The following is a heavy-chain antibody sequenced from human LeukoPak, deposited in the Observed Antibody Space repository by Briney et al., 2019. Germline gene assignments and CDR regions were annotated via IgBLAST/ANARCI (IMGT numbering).Heavy chain of an antibody. CDR3: ARDPHEFSSGWSHFHY. J-gene: IGHJ4*02. V-gene: IGHV1-24*01. Sequence: ASVKVSCKVSGYTLTELSMHWVRQAPGKGLEWMGGFDPEDGETIYAQKFQGRVTMTEDTSTDTAYMELSSLRSEDTAVYYCARDPHEFSSGWSHFHYWGQGTLVTVSS. CDR1: GYTLTELS. CDR2: FDPEDGET. D-gene: IGHD6-19*01.